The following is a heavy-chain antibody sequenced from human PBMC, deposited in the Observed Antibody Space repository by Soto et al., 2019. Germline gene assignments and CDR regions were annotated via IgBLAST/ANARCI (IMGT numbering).Heavy chain of an antibody. CDR3: ARRGLVGATTFDY. CDR2: IYYSGST. V-gene: IGHV4-39*01. D-gene: IGHD1-26*01. Sequence: SETLSLTCTVSGGSISSSRSYWGWIRQPPGKGLECIGSIYYSGSTYYSPSLKSRVTISVDTSKNQFSLKLSSVTAADTAVYYCARRGLVGATTFDYWGQGTLVTRLL. J-gene: IGHJ4*02. CDR1: GGSISSSRSY.